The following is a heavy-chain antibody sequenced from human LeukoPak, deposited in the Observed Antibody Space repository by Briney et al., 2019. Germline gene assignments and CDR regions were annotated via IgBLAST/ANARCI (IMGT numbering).Heavy chain of an antibody. CDR3: LMYTNGWN. CDR1: GFSFSSYW. Sequence: GGSLRLSCAASGFSFSSYWMSWVRQAPGKGLEWVANINRDGSEKYYVDSVKGRFTISRDNSKNTLYLQTNSLRAEDTAMYYCLMYTNGWNWGQGTLVTVSS. J-gene: IGHJ4*02. V-gene: IGHV3-7*01. CDR2: INRDGSEK. D-gene: IGHD6-19*01.